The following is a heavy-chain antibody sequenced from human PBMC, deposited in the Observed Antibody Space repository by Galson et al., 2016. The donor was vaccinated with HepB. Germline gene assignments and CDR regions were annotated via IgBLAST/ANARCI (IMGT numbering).Heavy chain of an antibody. CDR2: IWYDGSKR. J-gene: IGHJ4*02. Sequence: SLRLSCAVSGFTFRSFGMHWVRQAPGKGLEWLAVIWYDGSKRYYGDSVKGRSTISRDNSKNTLYLQMNSLRVEDTAVYYCVRDRWAMTRGHFDYWGRGTLVTVSS. D-gene: IGHD2-2*01. CDR3: VRDRWAMTRGHFDY. V-gene: IGHV3-33*01. CDR1: GFTFRSFG.